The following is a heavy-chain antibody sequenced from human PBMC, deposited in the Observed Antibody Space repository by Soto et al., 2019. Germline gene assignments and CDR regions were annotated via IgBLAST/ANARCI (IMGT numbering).Heavy chain of an antibody. CDR2: INSEVSST. CDR1: GFTFSTYW. CDR3: ARVPTGTTSEIDC. V-gene: IGHV3-74*01. Sequence: EVQLVESGGGLVQPGGSLRLSCEASGFTFSTYWMHWVRQAPGKGLVWVSRINSEVSSTSYADSARGRFAISRDNAKNRVYLQMNSLRAEDTAVYFCARVPTGTTSEIDCWGQGTLVTVSS. D-gene: IGHD1-1*01. J-gene: IGHJ4*02.